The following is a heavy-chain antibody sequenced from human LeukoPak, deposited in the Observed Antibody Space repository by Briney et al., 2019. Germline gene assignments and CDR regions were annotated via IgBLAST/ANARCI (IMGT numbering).Heavy chain of an antibody. CDR3: ASRWWYFDL. Sequence: GGSLRLSCAASGFAFSNDWMHWVRQAPGKGLVWVSRINSDGSSTTYADSVKGRFTISRDNAKNTLYLQMNSLRAEDTALYYCASRWWYFDLWGRGTLVTVSS. D-gene: IGHD6-13*01. J-gene: IGHJ2*01. V-gene: IGHV3-74*03. CDR2: INSDGSST. CDR1: GFAFSNDW.